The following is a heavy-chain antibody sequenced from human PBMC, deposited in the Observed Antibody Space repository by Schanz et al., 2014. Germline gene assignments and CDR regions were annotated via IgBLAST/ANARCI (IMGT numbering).Heavy chain of an antibody. V-gene: IGHV3-23*05. CDR1: TFTFDHYA. D-gene: IGHD2-21*02. CDR3: AKDLGVDCGDGCFNWYFDL. CDR2: VSSRSDEI. Sequence: DVQLLESGGGLVQPGGSLRLSCSASTFTFDHYAMTWVRQAPGKGLEWVAAVSSRSDEIKYADSVRGRFTISRDNSRSTMYLQMNSLRAEDTAVYFCAKDLGVDCGDGCFNWYFDLWGRGTLVTVSS. J-gene: IGHJ2*01.